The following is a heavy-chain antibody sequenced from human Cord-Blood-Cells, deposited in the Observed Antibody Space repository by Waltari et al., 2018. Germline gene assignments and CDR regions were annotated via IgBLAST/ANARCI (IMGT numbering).Heavy chain of an antibody. D-gene: IGHD2-15*01. J-gene: IGHJ3*02. CDR2: IIPILGIA. Sequence: QVQLVQSGAEVKKSGSSVKVSCKASGGTFSSYAISWVRQAPGQGLEWMGRIIPILGIANYAQKFQGRVTITADKSTSTAYMELSSLRSEDTAVYYCARSPTWQLDAFDIWGQGTMVTVSS. V-gene: IGHV1-69*09. CDR3: ARSPTWQLDAFDI. CDR1: GGTFSSYA.